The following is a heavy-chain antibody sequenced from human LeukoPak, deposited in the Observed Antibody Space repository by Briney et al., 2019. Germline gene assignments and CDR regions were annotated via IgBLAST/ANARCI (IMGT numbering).Heavy chain of an antibody. CDR1: GFSFGSCG. D-gene: IGHD2/OR15-2a*01. CDR3: ARDSGTWFYLQD. V-gene: IGHV3-30*02. Sequence: PGGSLRLSCAASGFSFGSCGMHWVRQAPGKGLEWVAFIRYGGSHQFYADSVRGRFTISRDNPKNTLYLQMNSLRGEDTAVYFCARDSGTWFYLQDWGQGTLVTVSS. CDR2: IRYGGSHQ. J-gene: IGHJ1*01.